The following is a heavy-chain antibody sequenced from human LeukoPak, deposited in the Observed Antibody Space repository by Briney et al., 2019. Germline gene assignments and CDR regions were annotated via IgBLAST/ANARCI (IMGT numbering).Heavy chain of an antibody. CDR1: GGTFSSYA. D-gene: IGHD1-20*01. V-gene: IGHV1-69*13. CDR2: IIPIFGTA. CDR3: ARGAGITGTTGYYYGMDV. Sequence: VASVKVSCKASGGTFSSYAISWVRQAPGQGLEWMGGIIPIFGTANYAQKFQGRVTITADESTSTAYMELSSLRSEDTAVYYCARGAGITGTTGYYYGMDVWGQGTTVTVSS. J-gene: IGHJ6*02.